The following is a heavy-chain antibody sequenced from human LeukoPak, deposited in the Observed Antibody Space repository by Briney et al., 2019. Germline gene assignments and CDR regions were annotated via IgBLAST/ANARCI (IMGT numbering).Heavy chain of an antibody. CDR3: ARGGGLDV. D-gene: IGHD3-16*01. J-gene: IGHJ6*02. CDR2: ISSSSSYI. CDR1: GFTFSSYS. Sequence: GGSLRLSCAASGFTFSSYSMNWVRQAPGKGLEWVSSISSSSSYIYYADSVKGRFTISRDNTKNSLYLQMSNLRAEDTAVYFCARGGGLDVWGQGATVTVSS. V-gene: IGHV3-21*04.